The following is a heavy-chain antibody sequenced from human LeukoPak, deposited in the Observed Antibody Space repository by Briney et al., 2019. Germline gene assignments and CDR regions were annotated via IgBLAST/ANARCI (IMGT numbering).Heavy chain of an antibody. Sequence: GGSLRLSCVASGFSFSRYGMHWARQAPGKGLEWVAVIWYDGSNKYYADSVKGRFTISRDNSGNTVSLQMNSLRVEDTAVYYCARDGIDATGYYLDYWGQGTLVTVSS. CDR3: ARDGIDATGYYLDY. D-gene: IGHD1-1*01. V-gene: IGHV3-33*01. CDR1: GFSFSRYG. CDR2: IWYDGSNK. J-gene: IGHJ4*02.